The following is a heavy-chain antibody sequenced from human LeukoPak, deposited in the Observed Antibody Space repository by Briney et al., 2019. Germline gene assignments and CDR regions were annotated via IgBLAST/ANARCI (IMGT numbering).Heavy chain of an antibody. J-gene: IGHJ4*02. CDR1: GFTFGDYD. CDR3: NRGLQPSTGPDH. Sequence: SGGSLRFYCTASGFTFGDYDMSWVRQAPGKGLEWVGFIRRKGSGGTPYYAASVKGRFTISRDDSESLAYLQMNSLKAEDTAVYYCNRGLQPSTGPDHWGQGTLVTVSS. D-gene: IGHD1-1*01. V-gene: IGHV3-49*04. CDR2: IRRKGSGGTP.